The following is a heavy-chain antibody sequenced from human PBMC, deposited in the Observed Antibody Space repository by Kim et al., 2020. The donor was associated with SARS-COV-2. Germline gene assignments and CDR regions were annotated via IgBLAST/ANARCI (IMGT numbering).Heavy chain of an antibody. D-gene: IGHD3-10*01. Sequence: ADSVKGRFTISRDNAKNSLYLQMNSLRAEDTALYHCARDQGFGELLHDYWGQGTLVTVSS. V-gene: IGHV3-20*01. CDR3: ARDQGFGELLHDY. J-gene: IGHJ4*02.